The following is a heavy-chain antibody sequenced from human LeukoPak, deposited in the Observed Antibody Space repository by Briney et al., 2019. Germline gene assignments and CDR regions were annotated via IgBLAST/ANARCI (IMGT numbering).Heavy chain of an antibody. CDR2: ISGSGGTT. J-gene: IGHJ3*02. Sequence: GGSLRLSCAASGFTFSGYAMSWVRQAPGKGLEWVSAISGSGGTTYYADSVKGRFTISRDNSKNTLYLQMNSLRVEDTAVYYCAASTVTTFDGSAFDIWGQGTMVTVSS. CDR3: AASTVTTFDGSAFDI. CDR1: GFTFSGYA. D-gene: IGHD4-17*01. V-gene: IGHV3-23*01.